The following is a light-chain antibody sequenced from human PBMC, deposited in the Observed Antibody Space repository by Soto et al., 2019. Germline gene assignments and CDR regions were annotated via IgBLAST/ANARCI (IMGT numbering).Light chain of an antibody. Sequence: EIVLTQSPCTLSLSPGERATLSCRASQSVSSSLAWYQQKPGQAPRLLIYGASSRATGIPDRFSGSGSGTDFTLTISRLEPEDFAVYYCQQYGSSPPLTFGGGTKVDIK. CDR1: QSVSSS. CDR3: QQYGSSPPLT. V-gene: IGKV3-20*01. CDR2: GAS. J-gene: IGKJ4*01.